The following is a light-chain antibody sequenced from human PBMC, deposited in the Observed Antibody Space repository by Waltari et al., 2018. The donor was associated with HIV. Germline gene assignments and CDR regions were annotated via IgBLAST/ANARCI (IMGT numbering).Light chain of an antibody. CDR3: CSYAHNDPWV. Sequence: QSAQTQPASVSGSPGQSITISCTGTRSDVGSYNLVSWYQHHPGKAPKLIISEVSKRPSGGSNRFSGSKSGTTASLTISGLQAEDEADYHCCSYAHNDPWVFGGGTRRTVL. CDR1: RSDVGSYNL. CDR2: EVS. V-gene: IGLV2-23*02. J-gene: IGLJ3*02.